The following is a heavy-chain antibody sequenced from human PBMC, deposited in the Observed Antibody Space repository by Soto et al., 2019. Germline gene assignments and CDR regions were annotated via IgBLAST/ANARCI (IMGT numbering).Heavy chain of an antibody. CDR3: ARGENDAFDI. CDR2: IYRSGNT. CDR1: GGSISSYY. J-gene: IGHJ3*02. V-gene: IGHV4-38-2*02. Sequence: SETLSLTCTVSGGSISSYYWAWIRQPPGKGLEWIGSIYRSGNTYYNPSLKSRVTISVDTSENHFSLKLISVTAADTAVYYCARGENDAFDIWGQGTMVTVSS.